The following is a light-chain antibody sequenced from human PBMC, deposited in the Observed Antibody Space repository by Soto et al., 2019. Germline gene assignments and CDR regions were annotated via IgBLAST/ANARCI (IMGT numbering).Light chain of an antibody. CDR1: HSVSSGY. CDR2: ATY. Sequence: VLTQSPGTLSLSPGERATLSFRAGHSVSSGYLAWYQQKPGQAPILLIYATYTRATGIPDSLSGSGSGTDFTLTISRLQPEAFAVYYCQQYGHSPLYTFGQGTKLEIK. V-gene: IGKV3-20*01. CDR3: QQYGHSPLYT. J-gene: IGKJ2*01.